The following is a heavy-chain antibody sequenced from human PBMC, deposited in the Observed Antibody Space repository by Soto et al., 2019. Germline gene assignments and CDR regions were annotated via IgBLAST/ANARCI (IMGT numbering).Heavy chain of an antibody. D-gene: IGHD6-13*01. CDR1: GYSISSDDY. Sequence: SETLSLTCAVSGYSISSDDYWGWIRQPPGKGLEGIGSIYHSGSTYYNWSLKSRGTISVDTSTNQFSLKLTSVPAADTAVYYCARADGSIYYYYFGMDVWGQGTTVTVSS. J-gene: IGHJ6*02. V-gene: IGHV4-38-2*01. CDR3: ARADGSIYYYYFGMDV. CDR2: IYHSGST.